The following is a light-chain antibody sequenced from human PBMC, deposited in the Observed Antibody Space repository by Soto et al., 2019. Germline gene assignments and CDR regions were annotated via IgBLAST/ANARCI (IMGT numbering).Light chain of an antibody. Sequence: QSVLAQPASVSGSPGQSITISCTGTSSDVGAYNSVSWYQQHPHKAPQVIIYKGTQRPSGASNRFSGSTSGNAASLTISGLQADDEADYFCCSSAPESTYVFGNGTKV. CDR3: CSSAPESTYV. J-gene: IGLJ1*01. V-gene: IGLV2-23*01. CDR1: SSDVGAYNS. CDR2: KGT.